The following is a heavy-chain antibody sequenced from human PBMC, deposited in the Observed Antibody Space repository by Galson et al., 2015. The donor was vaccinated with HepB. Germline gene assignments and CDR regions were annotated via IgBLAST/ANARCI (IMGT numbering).Heavy chain of an antibody. Sequence: SLRLSCAASGFAFSTYWMSWVRQAPGKGLEWVAHIKEDGSVKYYVDSLKGRFTISRDNAKNSLYLQMNSLRAEDTAVYYCASRDRNAFYIWGQGTMVTVSS. J-gene: IGHJ3*02. CDR2: IKEDGSVK. D-gene: IGHD5-24*01. CDR1: GFAFSTYW. CDR3: ASRDRNAFYI. V-gene: IGHV3-7*01.